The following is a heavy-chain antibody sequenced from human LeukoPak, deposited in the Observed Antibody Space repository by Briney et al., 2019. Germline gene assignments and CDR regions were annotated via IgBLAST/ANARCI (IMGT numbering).Heavy chain of an antibody. D-gene: IGHD4-17*01. V-gene: IGHV3-53*01. CDR2: IYSGGST. CDR3: AREGGSVTSEVDFDY. CDR1: GFTVSSNY. Sequence: TGGSLRLSCAASGFTVSSNYMSWVRQAPGKGLEWVSVIYSGGSTYYADSVKGRFTISRDNAKNSLYLQMNSLRAEDTAVYYCAREGGSVTSEVDFDYWGQGTLVTVSS. J-gene: IGHJ4*02.